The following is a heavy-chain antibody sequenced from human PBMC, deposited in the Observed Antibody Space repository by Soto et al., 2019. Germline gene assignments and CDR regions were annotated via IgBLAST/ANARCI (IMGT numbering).Heavy chain of an antibody. CDR2: ISSSSSYT. Sequence: GGSLRLSCAASGFTFSDYYMSWIRQAPGKGLEWVSYISSSSSYTNYADSVKGRFTISRDNAKNSLYLQMNSLRAEDTAVYYCARTTYYYDSPLGYFDYWGQGTLVTVS. D-gene: IGHD3-22*01. V-gene: IGHV3-11*06. CDR1: GFTFSDYY. CDR3: ARTTYYYDSPLGYFDY. J-gene: IGHJ4*02.